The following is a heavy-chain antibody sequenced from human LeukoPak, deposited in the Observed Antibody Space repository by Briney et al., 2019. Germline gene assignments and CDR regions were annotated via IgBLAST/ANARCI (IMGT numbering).Heavy chain of an antibody. CDR1: GGSISSYY. CDR2: IYYSGST. J-gene: IGHJ4*02. CDR3: ARAPSRGPNLRIFDY. Sequence: SETLSLTCTVSGGSISSYYWSWIRQPPGKGLEWIGYIYYSGSTNYNPSLKSRVTMSVDTSKNQFSLKLSSVTAADTAAYYCARAPSRGPNLRIFDYWGQGTLVTVSS. D-gene: IGHD1-14*01. V-gene: IGHV4-59*01.